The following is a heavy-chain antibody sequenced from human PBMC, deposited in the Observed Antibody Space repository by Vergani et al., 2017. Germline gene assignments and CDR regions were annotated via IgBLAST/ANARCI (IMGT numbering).Heavy chain of an antibody. CDR3: ARGDKQLGSYS. D-gene: IGHD1-1*01. V-gene: IGHV5-51*01. CDR2: IYPGDSDT. CDR1: GYIFTDYW. Sequence: EVQLLQSGAEVKTPGESLKISCKGSGYIFTDYWIGWVRQMPGKGLEWMGNIYPGDSDTRYNPSFQGHVNMSVDKSIRTAYLQWTSMKASDTALYFCARGDKQLGSYSWGQGTQVPVS. J-gene: IGHJ4*02.